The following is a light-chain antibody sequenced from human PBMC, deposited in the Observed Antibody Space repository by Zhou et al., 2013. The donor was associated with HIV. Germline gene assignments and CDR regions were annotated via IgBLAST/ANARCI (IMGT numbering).Light chain of an antibody. J-gene: IGKJ2*01. CDR2: GAS. CDR1: QSISTS. Sequence: DIQMTQSPSSLSASVGDRVTITCRASQSISTSLNWYQQRPGKAPNLLIYGASNLQSGVPSRFSGSGSGTAFTLSIRSLQPEDFATYYCQQSDRTPYTFGQGTKLDIK. CDR3: QQSDRTPYT. V-gene: IGKV1-39*01.